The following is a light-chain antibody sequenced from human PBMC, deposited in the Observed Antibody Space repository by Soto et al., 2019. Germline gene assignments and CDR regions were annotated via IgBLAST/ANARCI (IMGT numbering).Light chain of an antibody. CDR1: SSDVGGYNY. J-gene: IGLJ1*01. CDR3: SSYAGTYTFGV. V-gene: IGLV2-11*01. Sequence: QSALTQPRSVSGSPGQSVTISCTGTSSDVGGYNYVSWYQQYPGKAPKLMIYEVAKRSSGVPDRFSGFKSGNTASLTISGLQAEDEADYSCSSYAGTYTFGVFGTGTKLTVL. CDR2: EVA.